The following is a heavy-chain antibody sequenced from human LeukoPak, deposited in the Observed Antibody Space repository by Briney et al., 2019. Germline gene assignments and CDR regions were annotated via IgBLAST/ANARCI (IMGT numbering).Heavy chain of an antibody. CDR3: ARDKPKAFDY. Sequence: QTGGSLRLSCAASGFTFSSYGMRWVRQVPGKGLEWVAVIWYDGSNKYYADSVKGRFTISRDNSKNTLYLQMNSLGAEDTAVYYCARDKPKAFDYWGQGTLVTVSS. J-gene: IGHJ4*02. V-gene: IGHV3-33*01. CDR2: IWYDGSNK. CDR1: GFTFSSYG.